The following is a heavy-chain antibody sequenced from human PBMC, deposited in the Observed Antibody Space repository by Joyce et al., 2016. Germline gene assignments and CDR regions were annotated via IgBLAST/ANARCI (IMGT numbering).Heavy chain of an antibody. V-gene: IGHV3-48*02. CDR2: IAAGGDHS. D-gene: IGHD1-26*01. CDR3: ARDPGAGTYGKFDL. CDR1: GFTFSNYV. J-gene: IGHJ4*02. Sequence: EVQLVESGGGLVQPGGSLRLSCAASGFTFSNYVMNWVRQVPGKGLEWLSYIAAGGDHSQYAAPVSGRFIISRDNARNSLYLQMNNLGYEDSALYFCARDPGAGTYGKFDLWGQGTRVIVSS.